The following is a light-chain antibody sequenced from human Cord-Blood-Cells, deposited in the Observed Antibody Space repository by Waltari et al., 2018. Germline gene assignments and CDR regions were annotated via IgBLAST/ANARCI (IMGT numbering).Light chain of an antibody. CDR1: QDISNY. V-gene: IGKV1-33*01. CDR3: QQYDNRPPFT. CDR2: DAS. J-gene: IGKJ3*01. Sequence: DIQMTQSPSSLSAPVGDRVTITCQASQDISNYLNWYQQKPGKAPKLLIYDASNLETGVPSRFSGSGSGTDFTFTISSLQPEDIATYYCQQYDNRPPFTFGPGTKVDIK.